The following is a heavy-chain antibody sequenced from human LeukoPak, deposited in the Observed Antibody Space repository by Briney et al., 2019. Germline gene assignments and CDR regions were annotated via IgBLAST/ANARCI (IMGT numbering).Heavy chain of an antibody. V-gene: IGHV3-23*01. CDR1: GFTLSSYA. CDR3: AKGYYDYVWGSYYFDY. J-gene: IGHJ4*02. CDR2: ISGSGGST. D-gene: IGHD3-16*01. Sequence: PGGSLRLSCAASGFTLSSYAMSWVRQAPGKGLEWVSAISGSGGSTYYADSVKGRFTISRDNSRDTLYLQMNSLGAEDTAVYYCAKGYYDYVWGSYYFDYWGQGTLVTVSS.